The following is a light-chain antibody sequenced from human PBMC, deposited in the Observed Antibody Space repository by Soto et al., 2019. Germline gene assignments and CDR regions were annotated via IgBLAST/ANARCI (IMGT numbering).Light chain of an antibody. J-gene: IGKJ3*01. CDR1: QSVSSN. Sequence: EIVMTQSPATLSLSPGERATLSCRASQSVSSNLAWYQQKPGQAPRLLIYGASTRATGIPARFSGSRSGTEFTLTISSLQSEDFAVYYCQQYNNWPFTFGPGTKVDIK. CDR3: QQYNNWPFT. CDR2: GAS. V-gene: IGKV3-15*01.